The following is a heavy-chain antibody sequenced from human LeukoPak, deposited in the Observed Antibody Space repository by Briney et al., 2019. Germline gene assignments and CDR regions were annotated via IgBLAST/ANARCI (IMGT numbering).Heavy chain of an antibody. D-gene: IGHD2-2*01. CDR2: INHSGST. Sequence: SETLSLTCAVYGGSFSGYYWSWIRQPPGKGLEWIGEINHSGSTNYNPSLKSRVTISVDTSKNQFSLKLSSVTAADTAVYYCAREYCSSTSCYGLRRYFDYWGQGTLVTVSS. CDR3: AREYCSSTSCYGLRRYFDY. CDR1: GGSFSGYY. V-gene: IGHV4-34*01. J-gene: IGHJ4*02.